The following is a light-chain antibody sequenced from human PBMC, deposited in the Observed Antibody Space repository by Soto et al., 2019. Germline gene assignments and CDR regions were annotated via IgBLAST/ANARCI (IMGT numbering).Light chain of an antibody. CDR2: DAS. CDR1: QSISNW. Sequence: GDRVTITCRASQSISNWLAWYQQRPGTAPNLLIFDASTLESGVPSRFSGSGSGTEFTLTISGLQPDDFATYYCQQYNTYPWTFGQGTKVDLK. J-gene: IGKJ1*01. CDR3: QQYNTYPWT. V-gene: IGKV1-5*01.